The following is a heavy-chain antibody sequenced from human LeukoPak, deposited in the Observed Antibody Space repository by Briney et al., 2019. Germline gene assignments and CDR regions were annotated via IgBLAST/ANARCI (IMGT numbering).Heavy chain of an antibody. V-gene: IGHV3-7*01. CDR3: ARANYYGSGRAAFDI. J-gene: IGHJ3*02. D-gene: IGHD3-10*01. CDR1: GFTFSSYW. CDR2: IKQDGSEK. Sequence: GGSLRLSCAASGFTFSSYWMSWVRQAPGKGLEWVANIKQDGSEKYYVDSVKGRFTISRDNAKNTLYLQMNSLRAEDTAVYYCARANYYGSGRAAFDIWGQGTMVTVSS.